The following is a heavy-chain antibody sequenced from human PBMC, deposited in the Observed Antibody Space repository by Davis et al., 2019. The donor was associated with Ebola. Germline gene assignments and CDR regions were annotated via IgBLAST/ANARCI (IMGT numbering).Heavy chain of an antibody. J-gene: IGHJ6*04. V-gene: IGHV3-20*04. Sequence: GGSLRLSCAASGFIFSSYAMSWVRQAPGKGLEWVSGISWNRGSIGYADSVKGRFTISRDNAKNSLYLQMNSLRGEDTAVYYCARSGLSFGVVKYHYGMDAWGKGTTVTVSS. D-gene: IGHD3-3*01. CDR3: ARSGLSFGVVKYHYGMDA. CDR2: ISWNRGSI. CDR1: GFIFSSYA.